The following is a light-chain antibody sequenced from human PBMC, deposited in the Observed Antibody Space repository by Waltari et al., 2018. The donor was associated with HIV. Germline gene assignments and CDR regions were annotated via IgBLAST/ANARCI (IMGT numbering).Light chain of an antibody. CDR1: QSVSSS. V-gene: IGKV3-11*01. CDR3: QQRSNWPRT. CDR2: DAS. Sequence: EIVLTQSPATLPLSQGERATLSCRASQSVSSSLAWYQQKPDQAPRLLIYDASNRATGIPARFSGSGSGTDFTLTISSLEPEDFAVYYCQQRSNWPRTFGQGTKVEIK. J-gene: IGKJ1*01.